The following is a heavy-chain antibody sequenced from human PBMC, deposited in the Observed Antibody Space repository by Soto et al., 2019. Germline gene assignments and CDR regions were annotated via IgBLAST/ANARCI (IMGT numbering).Heavy chain of an antibody. CDR3: ARVGLSSGSPTYASDI. Sequence: EVQLVESGGGLVQPGGSLRLSCAASGFTFSDHWMDWVRQAPGKGLEWVGRSRNKANSYTTEYAASVKGRFSISRDESKDALHLRMNSLKTEDTAVYYCARVGLSSGSPTYASDIWGQGTMVTVSS. V-gene: IGHV3-72*01. CDR1: GFTFSDHW. D-gene: IGHD1-26*01. CDR2: SRNKANSYTT. J-gene: IGHJ3*02.